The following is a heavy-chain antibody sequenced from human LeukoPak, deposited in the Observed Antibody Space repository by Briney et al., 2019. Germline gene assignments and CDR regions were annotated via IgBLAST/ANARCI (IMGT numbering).Heavy chain of an antibody. CDR1: GFTVSNNS. Sequence: GGSLRLSCAASGFTVSNNSMNWVRQTPGKGLEWVSIIYSGGSTNYADSVKGRFTISRDNSKNTLYLQMNSLRAEDTAVYYCLYGYTLDLWGQGTLVTVSS. V-gene: IGHV3-53*01. J-gene: IGHJ5*02. D-gene: IGHD5-18*01. CDR2: IYSGGST. CDR3: LYGYTLDL.